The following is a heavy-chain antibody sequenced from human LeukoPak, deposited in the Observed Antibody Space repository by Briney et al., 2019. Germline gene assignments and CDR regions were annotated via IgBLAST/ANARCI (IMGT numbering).Heavy chain of an antibody. J-gene: IGHJ5*02. CDR3: GRDLNRSGYTREGRFVP. D-gene: IGHD3-22*01. V-gene: IGHV1-46*01. CDR1: GYTLTNYY. Sequence: ASVKVSCKASGYTLTNYYIHWLRQAPGQGLEWMGIINPSGGSTTYAQKFQGRLTMTRDMSTSTVYMELSSLRSEDTAVYYCGRDLNRSGYTREGRFVPWGQGTLVTVSS. CDR2: INPSGGST.